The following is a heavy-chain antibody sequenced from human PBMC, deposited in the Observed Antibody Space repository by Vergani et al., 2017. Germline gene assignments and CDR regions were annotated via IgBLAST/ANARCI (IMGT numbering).Heavy chain of an antibody. V-gene: IGHV4-59*11. Sequence: QVQLQESGPGLVKSSETLSLTCSVSFDSIRNLYCNWIRQPPGKGLEWIGSIHYSENTNYNPSLTTRVTISVNTAKNQFSMTLTSVTAADTAVYYCARSRIYYGAGSPDYWGQGTLVTVSS. CDR3: ARSRIYYGAGSPDY. D-gene: IGHD3-10*01. CDR2: IHYSENT. CDR1: FDSIRNLY. J-gene: IGHJ4*02.